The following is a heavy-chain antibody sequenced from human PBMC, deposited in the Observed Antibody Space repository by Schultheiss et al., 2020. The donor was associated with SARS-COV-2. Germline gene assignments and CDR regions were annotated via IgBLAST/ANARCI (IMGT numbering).Heavy chain of an antibody. D-gene: IGHD1-26*01. J-gene: IGHJ3*02. CDR3: ARPYSGSYHDAFDI. V-gene: IGHV1-8*01. CDR1: GYTFTELS. Sequence: ASVKVSCKASGYTFTELSMHWVRQAPGKGLEWMGWMNPNSGNTGYAQKFQGRVTMTTDTSTSTAYMELRSLRSDDTAVYYCARPYSGSYHDAFDIWGQGTMVTVSS. CDR2: MNPNSGNT.